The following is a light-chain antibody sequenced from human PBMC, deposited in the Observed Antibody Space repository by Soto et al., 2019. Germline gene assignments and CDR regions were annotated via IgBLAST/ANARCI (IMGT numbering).Light chain of an antibody. CDR3: QQYYSYPPT. J-gene: IGKJ1*01. CDR2: AAS. Sequence: AIRMTQSPSSFSASTGDRVTITCRASQGISSYSAWYQQKLGKAPKLLIYAASTLQSGVPSRFSGSGSGTDFTLTISCLQSEDFATYYCQQYYSYPPTFGQGTKVEIK. CDR1: QGISSY. V-gene: IGKV1-8*01.